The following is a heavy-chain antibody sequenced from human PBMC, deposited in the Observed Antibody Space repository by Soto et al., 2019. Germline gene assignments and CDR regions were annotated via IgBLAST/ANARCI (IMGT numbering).Heavy chain of an antibody. Sequence: QVQLQESGPGLVRPSQTLSLTCTVSGGPISSGYYWSWIRQHPGKGLEWIGYIYYSGRTYYNPSLKSRVTMSVDTSKNQFSLKLSSVTAADTALYYCAREVYDRSGYIDYWGQGTLVTVSS. CDR2: IYYSGRT. CDR3: AREVYDRSGYIDY. CDR1: GGPISSGYY. V-gene: IGHV4-31*03. D-gene: IGHD3-22*01. J-gene: IGHJ4*02.